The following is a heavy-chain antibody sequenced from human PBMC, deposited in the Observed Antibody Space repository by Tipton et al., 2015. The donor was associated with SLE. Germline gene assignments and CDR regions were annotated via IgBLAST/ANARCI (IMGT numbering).Heavy chain of an antibody. Sequence: QLVQSGAEVKKPGESLRISCKGSGYSFTSYWISWVRQMPGKGLEWMGRIDPSDSYTNYSPSFQGHVTISADKSISTAYLQWSSLKASDTAMYYCARRRMEYCSSTSCFGMDVWGQGTTVTVSS. CDR3: ARRRMEYCSSTSCFGMDV. CDR2: IDPSDSYT. CDR1: GYSFTSYW. V-gene: IGHV5-10-1*01. D-gene: IGHD2-2*01. J-gene: IGHJ6*02.